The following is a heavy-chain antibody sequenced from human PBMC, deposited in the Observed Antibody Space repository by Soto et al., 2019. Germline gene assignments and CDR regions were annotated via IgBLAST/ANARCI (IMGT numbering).Heavy chain of an antibody. J-gene: IGHJ3*02. Sequence: GGSLRLSCAASGFTFSSYGMHWVRQAPGKGLEWVAVISYDGSNKYYADSVKGRFTISRDNSKNTLYLQMNSLRAEDTAVYYCAKSEGYYDIWTGYAFDIWGQGTMVTVSS. CDR2: ISYDGSNK. D-gene: IGHD3-9*01. V-gene: IGHV3-30*18. CDR1: GFTFSSYG. CDR3: AKSEGYYDIWTGYAFDI.